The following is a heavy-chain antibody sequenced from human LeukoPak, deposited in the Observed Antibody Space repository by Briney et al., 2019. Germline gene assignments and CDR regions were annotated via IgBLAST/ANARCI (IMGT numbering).Heavy chain of an antibody. V-gene: IGHV3-21*04. Sequence: GGSLRLSCAASGFTFRDYTMNWVRQSPGKGLEWVSAINKGGTFIKYADSVKGRFVVSRDNAKNLLFLQMNSLRAEDTAVYYCAKISVTVVAPAASLDYWGQGTLVSVSS. J-gene: IGHJ4*02. CDR3: AKISVTVVAPAASLDY. CDR1: GFTFRDYT. CDR2: INKGGTFI. D-gene: IGHD2-2*01.